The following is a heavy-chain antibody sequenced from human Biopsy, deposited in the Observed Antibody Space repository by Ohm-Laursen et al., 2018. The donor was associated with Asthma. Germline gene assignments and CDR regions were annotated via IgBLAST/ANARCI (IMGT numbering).Heavy chain of an antibody. J-gene: IGHJ3*01. CDR3: TRREHSDSRISPLDL. D-gene: IGHD3-22*01. V-gene: IGHV3-21*01. CDR1: GFNFSYYS. Sequence: SLRLSCTASGFNFSYYSMIWVRQPPGTGLEWVAAISSGSDYIFYADSVKGRFTISRDNAKNSLYLQMNSLRAEDTAVYYCTRREHSDSRISPLDLWGHGTMVTVSP. CDR2: ISSGSDYI.